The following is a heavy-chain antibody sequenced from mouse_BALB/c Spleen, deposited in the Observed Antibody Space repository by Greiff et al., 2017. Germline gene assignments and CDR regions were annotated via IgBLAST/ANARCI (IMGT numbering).Heavy chain of an antibody. Sequence: EVKLMESGPGLVKPSQSLSLTCSVTGYSITSGYYWNWIRQFPGNKLEWMGYISYDGSNNYNPSLKNRISITRDTSKNQFFLKLNSVTTEDTATYYCARGGDYRYDYYYAMDYWGQGTSVTVSS. D-gene: IGHD2-14*01. CDR1: GYSITSGYY. V-gene: IGHV3-6*02. J-gene: IGHJ4*01. CDR3: ARGGDYRYDYYYAMDY. CDR2: ISYDGSN.